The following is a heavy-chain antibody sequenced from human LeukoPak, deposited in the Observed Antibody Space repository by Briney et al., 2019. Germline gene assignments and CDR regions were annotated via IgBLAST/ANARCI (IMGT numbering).Heavy chain of an antibody. CDR1: GYTFTDYY. Sequence: GASVKVSCKASGYTFTDYYMHWVRQAPGQGLEWMGWINPYTGGTNYAQKFQGRVTMPRDSSISTAYMELSSLTSDDTAVYYCARERGVQLDRKLDHWGQGTLVTVSS. CDR3: ARERGVQLDRKLDH. V-gene: IGHV1-2*02. CDR2: INPYTGGT. J-gene: IGHJ4*02. D-gene: IGHD1-1*01.